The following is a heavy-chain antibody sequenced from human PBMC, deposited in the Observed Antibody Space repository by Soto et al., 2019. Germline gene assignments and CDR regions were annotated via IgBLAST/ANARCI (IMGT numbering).Heavy chain of an antibody. D-gene: IGHD3-10*01. CDR3: AREVWPYSSSFPTKVWFGEDGMDV. CDR2: INPSGGST. V-gene: IGHV1-46*01. CDR1: GYTFTSYY. Sequence: ASVKVSCKASGYTFTSYYMHWVRQAPGQGLEWMGIINPSGGSTSYAQKFQGRVTMTRDTSTSTVYMELSSLRSEDTAVYYCAREVWPYSSSFPTKVWFGEDGMDVWGQGTTVTVSS. J-gene: IGHJ6*02.